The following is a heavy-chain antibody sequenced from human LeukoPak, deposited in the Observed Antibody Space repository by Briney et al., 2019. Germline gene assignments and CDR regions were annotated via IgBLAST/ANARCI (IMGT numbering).Heavy chain of an antibody. V-gene: IGHV4-61*02. CDR3: AREGGLNYYYYYMDV. Sequence: SETLSLTCTVSGGSISSGSYYWSWIRQPAGKGLEWIRRIYTSGSTNYNPSLKSRVTISVDTSKNQFSLKLSSVTAADTAVYYCAREGGLNYYYYYMDVWGKGTTVTVSS. CDR1: GGSISSGSYY. D-gene: IGHD3/OR15-3a*01. J-gene: IGHJ6*03. CDR2: IYTSGST.